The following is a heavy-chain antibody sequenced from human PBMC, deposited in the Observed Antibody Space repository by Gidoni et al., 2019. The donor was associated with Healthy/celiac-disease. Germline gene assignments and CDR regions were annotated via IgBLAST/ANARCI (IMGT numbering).Heavy chain of an antibody. V-gene: IGHV3-23*01. Sequence: EVQLLESGGGLVQPGGSLRLSCAASGFTFSSYAMSWVRQAPGKGLEWVSAISGSGGSTYYADSVKGRFTISRDNSKNTLYLQMNSLRAEDTAVYYCAKVRLSDIVVVVAATFDYWGQGTLVTVSS. J-gene: IGHJ4*02. CDR1: GFTFSSYA. D-gene: IGHD2-15*01. CDR2: ISGSGGST. CDR3: AKVRLSDIVVVVAATFDY.